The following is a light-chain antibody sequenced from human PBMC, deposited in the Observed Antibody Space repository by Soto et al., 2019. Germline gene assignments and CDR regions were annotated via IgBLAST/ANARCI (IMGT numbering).Light chain of an antibody. CDR3: QQYNNWPRAT. CDR2: FAS. V-gene: IGKV3-15*01. Sequence: EIVMTQSPATLSVSPGEGATLSCRASQNVRSNLAWYQKKPGQAPRLLIYFASTRATGVPARFSGSGSGTEFTLTISSLQSEDFGVYYCQQYNNWPRATFGGGTKVDIK. J-gene: IGKJ4*01. CDR1: QNVRSN.